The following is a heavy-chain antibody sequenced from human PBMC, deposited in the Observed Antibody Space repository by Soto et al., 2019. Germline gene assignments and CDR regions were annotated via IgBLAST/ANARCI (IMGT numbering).Heavy chain of an antibody. CDR3: ARGGATGTPRKDRQIYFYCGMDV. Sequence: QVQPVLSGAEVKKPGSSVKVSCKASGGTFSSYALSWVRQAPGQGLEWMGGSIPIFGSANYAQKFQSRVRRTVDESTSTDKVERRRLRSGDTAVYYCARGGATGTPRKDRQIYFYCGMDVWGHGTTVRVSS. CDR2: SIPIFGSA. CDR1: GGTFSSYA. V-gene: IGHV1-69*12. J-gene: IGHJ6*02. D-gene: IGHD4-17*01.